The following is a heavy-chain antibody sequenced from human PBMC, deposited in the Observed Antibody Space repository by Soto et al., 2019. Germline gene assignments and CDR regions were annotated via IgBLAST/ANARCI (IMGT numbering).Heavy chain of an antibody. D-gene: IGHD5-12*01. Sequence: EVQLLESGGGLVQPGGSLRLSCAASGFTFSSYVMNWVRRAPGKGLEGGSAISSGGNRYYADSVKGRFVISRDNSKNTLYLQINSLEVQDTAVYDCAKGALLYRGLNYFDYWGQGTLVPVSS. CDR2: ISSGGNR. CDR3: AKGALLYRGLNYFDY. J-gene: IGHJ4*02. V-gene: IGHV3-23*01. CDR1: GFTFSSYV.